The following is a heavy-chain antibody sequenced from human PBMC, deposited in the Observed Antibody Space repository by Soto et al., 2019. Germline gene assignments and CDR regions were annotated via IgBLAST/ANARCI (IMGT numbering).Heavy chain of an antibody. J-gene: IGHJ6*02. CDR2: INPETGGT. CDR3: ARERYQVISDGMDV. D-gene: IGHD2-2*01. CDR1: GYTFTGYY. Sequence: QVQLVQSGADVKTPGASVRVSCKDSGYTFTGYYVHWVREAPGQGLEWMGWINPETGGTSYAQKLQGRVTLSRDTSINTAYLELSRLSFDDAAVYCCARERYQVISDGMDVWGQGTTVTVSS. V-gene: IGHV1-2*02.